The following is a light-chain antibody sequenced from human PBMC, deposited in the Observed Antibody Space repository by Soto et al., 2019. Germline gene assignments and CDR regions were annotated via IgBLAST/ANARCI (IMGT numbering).Light chain of an antibody. Sequence: QSVLTQPPSVSXAPGQRVTISCTGSSSNIGAGYDVHWYQQLPGTAPKLLIYGNSNRPSGVPDRFSGSKSGPSASLAITGLQAEDEADYYCQSYDSSLSGYVVFGGGTKVTVL. CDR1: SSNIGAGYD. V-gene: IGLV1-40*01. CDR3: QSYDSSLSGYVV. CDR2: GNS. J-gene: IGLJ2*01.